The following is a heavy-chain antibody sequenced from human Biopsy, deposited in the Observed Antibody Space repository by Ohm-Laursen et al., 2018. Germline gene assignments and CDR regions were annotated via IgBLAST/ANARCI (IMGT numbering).Heavy chain of an antibody. J-gene: IGHJ4*02. D-gene: IGHD6-13*01. Sequence: SLRLSCTASGFTFSNYAMTWVRQAPGKGLDWVSGVGGSGDSTYYADSVKGRFSISRDNSNNTPYLQMNSLRVDDTAVYYCAKTRGEARAAANFWGQGTLVTVSS. CDR3: AKTRGEARAAANF. CDR1: GFTFSNYA. CDR2: VGGSGDST. V-gene: IGHV3-23*01.